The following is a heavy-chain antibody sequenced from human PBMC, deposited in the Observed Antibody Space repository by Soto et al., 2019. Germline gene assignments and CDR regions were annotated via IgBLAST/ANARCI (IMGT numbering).Heavy chain of an antibody. J-gene: IGHJ4*01. CDR3: AKDFYYDSSASNGFDF. V-gene: IGHV3-23*01. CDR1: GFTFSSYG. Sequence: TGGSLRLSCAASGFTFSSYGMNWVRQAPGKGLEWVSTISGRGDTTYYADSVKGRFSISRDNFKNTLYLQMNSLRGEDTAVYYCAKDFYYDSSASNGFDFWGQGTLVTVSS. CDR2: ISGRGDTT. D-gene: IGHD3-22*01.